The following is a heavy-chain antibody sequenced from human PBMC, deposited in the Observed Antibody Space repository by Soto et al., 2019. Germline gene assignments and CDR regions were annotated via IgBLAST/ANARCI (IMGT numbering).Heavy chain of an antibody. CDR2: IKQDGSEK. J-gene: IGHJ6*02. V-gene: IGHV3-7*01. Sequence: GGSLRLSCAASGFTFSTYWMNWVRQAPGKGLEWVANIKQDGSEKYYVDSVKGRFAISRDNAKDSLFLQMNNLRAEDTAVYYCVRDWSTFWGMDVWGQGTTVTVSS. CDR1: GFTFSTYW. CDR3: VRDWSTFWGMDV.